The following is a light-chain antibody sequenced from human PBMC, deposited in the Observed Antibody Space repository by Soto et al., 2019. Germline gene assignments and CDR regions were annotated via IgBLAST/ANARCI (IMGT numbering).Light chain of an antibody. Sequence: DIQMTQSPSSLSASVGDRVTITCRASQTISRYLNWYQQKPGKAPQLLIYAASSLQSGVPSRFSGSGSGTDFTLTISSLQPEDFANYYCQQSYVTPAFGQGTKVDI. V-gene: IGKV1-39*01. CDR2: AAS. CDR1: QTISRY. CDR3: QQSYVTPA. J-gene: IGKJ1*01.